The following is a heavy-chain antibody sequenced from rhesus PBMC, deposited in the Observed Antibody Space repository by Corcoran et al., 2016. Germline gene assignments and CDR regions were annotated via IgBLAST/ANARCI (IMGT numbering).Heavy chain of an antibody. V-gene: IGHV4-76*01. CDR2: IYGTSGIT. Sequence: QVQLQESGTGGVKPAETLSLTCAVSGGAISSGYDWSWTGQLPGKGLEWIGHIYGTSGITTYNPSLKNRVTISKDASQNQFSLKLISVTAAYTAVYYCARGLSYSFDYWGQGVLVTVSS. CDR3: ARGLSYSFDY. J-gene: IGHJ4*01. CDR1: GGAISSGYD.